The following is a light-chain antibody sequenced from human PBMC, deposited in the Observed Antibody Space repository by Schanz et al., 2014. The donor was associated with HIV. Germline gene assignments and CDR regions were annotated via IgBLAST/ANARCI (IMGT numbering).Light chain of an antibody. V-gene: IGKV3-20*01. CDR2: DAS. J-gene: IGKJ1*01. CDR3: QQYGSSQGWT. Sequence: EIVLTQSPVILSLSPGERATLSCRASQTVSSNSLGWYQQKRGQVPRLLIFDASIRATGIPDRFSGSGSGTDFTLTISRLEPEDFAVYYCQQYGSSQGWTFGQGTKVEIK. CDR1: QTVSSNS.